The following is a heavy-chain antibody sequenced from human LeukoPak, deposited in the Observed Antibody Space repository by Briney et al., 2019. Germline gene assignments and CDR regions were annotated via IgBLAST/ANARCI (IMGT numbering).Heavy chain of an antibody. V-gene: IGHV3-74*01. J-gene: IGHJ4*02. D-gene: IGHD3-22*01. CDR2: INSDGSST. CDR3: GRDGYYYDSSGYVIY. CDR1: GFTFSSYW. Sequence: GGSLRLSCAASGFTFSSYWMHWVRQAPGEGLVWVARINSDGSSTSYADSVKGRFTISRDNAKNTLYLQMNSLRVEDTAVYFCGRDGYYYDSSGYVIYWGQGTLVTVSS.